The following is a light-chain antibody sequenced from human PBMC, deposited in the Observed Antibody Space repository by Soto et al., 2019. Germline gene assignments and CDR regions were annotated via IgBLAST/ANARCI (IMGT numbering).Light chain of an antibody. V-gene: IGKV1-39*01. CDR2: GAS. CDR1: QSIKTY. Sequence: DIQMTQSPSSLSASVGDRVTITCRASQSIKTYLNWYQQTPGKAPKVLIYGASNLQSGDPSRFSGSGSGTDFTLTISSLQAEDFATYYCQKTYGTPLTFGQGTKVEV. CDR3: QKTYGTPLT. J-gene: IGKJ1*01.